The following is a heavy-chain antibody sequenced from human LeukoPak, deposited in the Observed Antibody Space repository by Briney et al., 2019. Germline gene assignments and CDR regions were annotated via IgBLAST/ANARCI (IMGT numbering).Heavy chain of an antibody. CDR3: ARGSEYSYGPNFDY. V-gene: IGHV3-21*01. D-gene: IGHD5-18*01. Sequence: PGGSLRLSCAASGFTFGSYSMNWVRQAPGKGLEWVSSISSSSSYIYYADSVKGRFTISRDNAKNSLYLQMNSLRAEDTAVYYCARGSEYSYGPNFDYWGQGTLVTVSS. J-gene: IGHJ4*02. CDR2: ISSSSSYI. CDR1: GFTFGSYS.